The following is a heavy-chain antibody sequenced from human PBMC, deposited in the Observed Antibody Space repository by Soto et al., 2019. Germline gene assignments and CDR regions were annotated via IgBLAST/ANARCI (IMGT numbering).Heavy chain of an antibody. CDR2: IIPIFGTA. CDR1: GVTFSSYA. CDR3: ARRGAYDYVWGSYRPVVPSVANYYYYGMDV. V-gene: IGHV1-69*13. J-gene: IGHJ6*02. D-gene: IGHD3-16*02. Sequence: GASVKVSGKASGVTFSSYAISWVRQAPGQGLEWMGGIIPIFGTANYAQKFQGRVTITADESTSTAYMELSSLRSEDTAVYYCARRGAYDYVWGSYRPVVPSVANYYYYGMDVWGQGTTVTVSS.